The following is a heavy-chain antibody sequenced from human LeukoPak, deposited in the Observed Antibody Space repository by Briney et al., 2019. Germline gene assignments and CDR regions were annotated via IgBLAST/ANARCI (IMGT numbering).Heavy chain of an antibody. Sequence: ASVKVSCKTSENTFSDHYMHWARQAPGQGLEWMGWINPNSGGTIYAPKFQGRVTMTRDTSISTAYRELSRLTSDDTAVYFCATSLLWFGESSLDFDPWGQGTLVTVPS. CDR3: ATSLLWFGESSLDFDP. D-gene: IGHD3-10*01. V-gene: IGHV1-2*07. J-gene: IGHJ5*02. CDR2: INPNSGGT. CDR1: ENTFSDHY.